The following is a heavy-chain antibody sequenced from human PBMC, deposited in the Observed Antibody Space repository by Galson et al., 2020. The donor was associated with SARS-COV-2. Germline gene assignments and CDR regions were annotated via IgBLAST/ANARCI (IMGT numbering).Heavy chain of an antibody. V-gene: IGHV4-39*01. J-gene: IGHJ5*02. CDR3: ARHGGSGWYGAVGTWFDP. CDR1: GGSISSSSYY. Sequence: SETLSLTCTVSGGSISSSSYYWGWIRQPPGKGLEWIGSIYYSGSTYYNPSLKSRVTISVDTSKNQFSLKLSSVTAADTAVYYCARHGGSGWYGAVGTWFDPWGQGTLVTVSS. CDR2: IYYSGST. D-gene: IGHD6-19*01.